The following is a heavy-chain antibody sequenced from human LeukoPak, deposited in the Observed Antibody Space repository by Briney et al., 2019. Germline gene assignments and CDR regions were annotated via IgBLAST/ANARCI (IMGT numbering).Heavy chain of an antibody. CDR2: LSSGDST. V-gene: IGHV3-23*01. J-gene: IGHJ4*02. D-gene: IGHD1-1*01. CDR3: AKATGTLTN. Sequence: GGTLRLSCVASGFTFRSYGMSWVRQAPGKGLEWVSSLSSGDSTYYADSVKGRFIIPRDNSKNTLYLQMNSLTAEDTAIFYCAKATGTLTNWGQGILVTVSS. CDR1: GFTFRSYG.